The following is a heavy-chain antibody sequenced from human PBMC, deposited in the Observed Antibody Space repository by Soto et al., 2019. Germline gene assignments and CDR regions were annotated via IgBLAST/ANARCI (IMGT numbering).Heavy chain of an antibody. CDR1: GYTFTSYG. Sequence: ASVKVSCEASGYTFTSYGISWVRQAPGQGLEWMGWINPNSGGTNYAQKFQGWVTMTRDTSISTAYMELSRLRSDDTAVYYCARDIGIAAALYGMDVWGQGTTVTVSS. CDR2: INPNSGGT. V-gene: IGHV1-2*04. CDR3: ARDIGIAAALYGMDV. J-gene: IGHJ6*02. D-gene: IGHD6-13*01.